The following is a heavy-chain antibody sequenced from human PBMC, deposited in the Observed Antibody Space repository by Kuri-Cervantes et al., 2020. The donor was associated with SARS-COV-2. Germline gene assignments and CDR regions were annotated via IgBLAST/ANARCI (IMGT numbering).Heavy chain of an antibody. J-gene: IGHJ3*02. CDR1: GYTLTELS. V-gene: IGHV1-24*01. Sequence: ASVKVSCKVSGYTLTELSMHWVRQAPGKGLEWMGGFDPEDGETIYAQKFQGRVTMTEETSTDTAYMELSSLRSEDTAVYYCATVRCSGGSCYSRDAFDIWGQGTMVTVSS. CDR3: ATVRCSGGSCYSRDAFDI. D-gene: IGHD2-15*01. CDR2: FDPEDGET.